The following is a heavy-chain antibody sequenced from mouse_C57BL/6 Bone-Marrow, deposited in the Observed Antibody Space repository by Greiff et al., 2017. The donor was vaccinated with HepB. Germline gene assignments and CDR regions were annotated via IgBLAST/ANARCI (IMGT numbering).Heavy chain of an antibody. CDR2: IYPRSGNT. J-gene: IGHJ4*01. CDR3: ARSPSIYYYGSSYFYYAMDY. V-gene: IGHV1-81*01. CDR1: GYTFTSYG. Sequence: VKLVESGAELARPGASVKLSCKASGYTFTSYGISWVKQRTGQGLEWIGEIYPRSGNTYYNEKFKGKATLTADKSSRTAYMELRSLTSEYSAVYFCARSPSIYYYGSSYFYYAMDYWGQGTSVTVSS. D-gene: IGHD1-1*01.